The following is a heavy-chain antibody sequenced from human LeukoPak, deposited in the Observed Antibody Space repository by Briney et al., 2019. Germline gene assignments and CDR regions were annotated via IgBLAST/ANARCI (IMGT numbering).Heavy chain of an antibody. J-gene: IGHJ4*02. D-gene: IGHD4-17*01. CDR2: IYYSGST. CDR1: GGSISSYY. CDR3: ARHSGLTVTTLPGGY. Sequence: SETLSLTCTVSGGSISSYYWSWIRQPPGKGLEWIGSIYYSGSTYYNPSLKSRVTISVDTSKNQFSLKLSSVTAADTAVYYCARHSGLTVTTLPGGYWGQGTLVTVSS. V-gene: IGHV4-59*05.